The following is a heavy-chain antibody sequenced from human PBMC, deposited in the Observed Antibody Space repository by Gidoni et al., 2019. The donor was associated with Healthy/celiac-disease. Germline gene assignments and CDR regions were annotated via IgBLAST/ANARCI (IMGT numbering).Heavy chain of an antibody. J-gene: IGHJ4*02. Sequence: EVQLVESGGGLVQPGGSLRLSCAASGFTLCSYEMYWVRQAPGKGLEWVSYISSSGSTIYYADSVKGRFTISRDNAKNSLYLQMNSLRAEDTAVYYCARAQALKTYYYDSSGEAIDYWGQGTLVTVSS. CDR1: GFTLCSYE. V-gene: IGHV3-48*03. D-gene: IGHD3-22*01. CDR3: ARAQALKTYYYDSSGEAIDY. CDR2: ISSSGSTI.